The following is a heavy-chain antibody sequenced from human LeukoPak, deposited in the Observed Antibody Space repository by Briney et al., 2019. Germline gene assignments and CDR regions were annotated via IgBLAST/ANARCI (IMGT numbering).Heavy chain of an antibody. CDR1: GFTFSSYG. Sequence: GRSLRLSCAASGFTFSSYGMHWVRQAPGKGLEWVAVISYDGSNKYYADSVKGRFTISRDNSKITLYLQMNSLRAEDTAVYYCAKDGTYDSSGYYDWGQGTLVTVSS. V-gene: IGHV3-30*18. CDR2: ISYDGSNK. D-gene: IGHD3-22*01. CDR3: AKDGTYDSSGYYD. J-gene: IGHJ4*02.